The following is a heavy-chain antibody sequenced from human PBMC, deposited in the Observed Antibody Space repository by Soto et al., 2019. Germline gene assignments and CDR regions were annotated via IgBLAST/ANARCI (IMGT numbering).Heavy chain of an antibody. CDR2: IFSNDEK. CDR1: GFSLSNARMG. J-gene: IGHJ4*02. D-gene: IGHD6-19*01. Sequence: QVTLKESGPVLVKPTETLTLTFTVSGFSLSNARMGVSWISQPPGQALEWLAHIFSNDEKSYSTSLKSRLTISKDTSKSQVVLTMTTMDPVDTATYYCARIPGRQWLVRRLYYFDYWGQGTLVTVSS. CDR3: ARIPGRQWLVRRLYYFDY. V-gene: IGHV2-26*01.